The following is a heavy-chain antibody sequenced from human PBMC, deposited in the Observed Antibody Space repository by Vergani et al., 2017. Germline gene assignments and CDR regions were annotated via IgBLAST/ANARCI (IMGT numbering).Heavy chain of an antibody. V-gene: IGHV5-51*01. D-gene: IGHD1-1*01. CDR2: IYPADSDT. Sequence: EVELVQSGPEMRKPGESLKISCKGSEYSFGNYWIVWVRQMPGKGLEWMGIIYPADSDTRYSPSFQGQVTISADKSISTAFLQWDSLKASDTALYYCARHTTYTASWGQGALVTVSS. J-gene: IGHJ5*02. CDR1: EYSFGNYW. CDR3: ARHTTYTAS.